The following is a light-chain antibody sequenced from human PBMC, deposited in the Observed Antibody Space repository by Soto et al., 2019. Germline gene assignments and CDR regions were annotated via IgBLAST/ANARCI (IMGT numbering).Light chain of an antibody. J-gene: IGKJ1*01. CDR2: DAS. Sequence: EIVLTQSPATLSLSPGERATLSCRASQSVSAYLAWYQQKPGQAPRLLIYDASNRATGIPGRFSGSGSGTDGTLTISSLQTEDCAVYYCQQRGNWPRTFGQGTKVDIK. V-gene: IGKV3-11*01. CDR1: QSVSAY. CDR3: QQRGNWPRT.